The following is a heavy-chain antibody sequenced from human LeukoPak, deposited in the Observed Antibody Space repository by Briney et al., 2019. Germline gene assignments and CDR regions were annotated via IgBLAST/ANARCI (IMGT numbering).Heavy chain of an antibody. CDR1: GFTFKSYA. CDR2: IYSGGST. D-gene: IGHD1-26*01. CDR3: ARDPYSGSYSDYYYYYMDV. V-gene: IGHV3-66*01. J-gene: IGHJ6*03. Sequence: GGSLRLSCATSGFTFKSYAMNWVRQSPGKGLEWVSLIYSGGSTYYADSVKGRFTISRDNSKNTLYLQMNSLRAEDTAVYYCARDPYSGSYSDYYYYYMDVWGKGTTVTVSS.